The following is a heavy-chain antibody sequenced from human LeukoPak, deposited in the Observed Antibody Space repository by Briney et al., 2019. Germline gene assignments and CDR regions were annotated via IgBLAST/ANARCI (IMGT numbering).Heavy chain of an antibody. CDR1: GGSFSGYY. J-gene: IGHJ5*02. CDR3: ARGASQRTKTGTTGLWSAKWFDP. D-gene: IGHD1-1*01. CDR2: MNHYGST. Sequence: SETLSLTSAVYGGSFSGYYWSWIRQPPGKGLEWSGEMNHYGSTNYNPSLKSRVTISVDTSKHQISLKVSSVTAADTAVYYRARGASQRTKTGTTGLWSAKWFDPWGQGTLVTVSS. V-gene: IGHV4-34*01.